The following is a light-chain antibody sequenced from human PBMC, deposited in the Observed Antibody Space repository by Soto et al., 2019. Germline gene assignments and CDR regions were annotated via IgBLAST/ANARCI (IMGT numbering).Light chain of an antibody. CDR3: QQYGSSLIT. CDR1: QSVSSSY. Sequence: EIVLTQSACTLSWSAGERATLSCRASQSVSSSYLAWYQQKHGQAPRLLIYGASSRATGIPDRFSGSGYGTDFNLTISRLETEDFAVYYCQQYGSSLITFGQGTRLEIK. V-gene: IGKV3-20*01. J-gene: IGKJ5*01. CDR2: GAS.